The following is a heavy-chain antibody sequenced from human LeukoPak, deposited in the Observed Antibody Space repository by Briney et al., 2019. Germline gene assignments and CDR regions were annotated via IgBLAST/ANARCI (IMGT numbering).Heavy chain of an antibody. CDR1: GGSISSGGYY. D-gene: IGHD3-10*01. V-gene: IGHV4-31*03. CDR2: IYYSGST. J-gene: IGHJ5*02. Sequence: SQTLSLTCTVSGGSISSGGYYWSWIRQHPGKGLEWIGYIYYSGSTYYNPSLKSRVTISVDTSKNQFSLKLSSVTAADTAVYYCARVGNTYYYGSGSHFDPWGQGALVTVSS. CDR3: ARVGNTYYYGSGSHFDP.